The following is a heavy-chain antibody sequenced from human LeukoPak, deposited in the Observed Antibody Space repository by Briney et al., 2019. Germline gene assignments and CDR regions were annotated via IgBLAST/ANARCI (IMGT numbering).Heavy chain of an antibody. CDR1: GGSFSGYY. CDR2: INHSGST. CDR3: ARRMVRGVIIYFDY. D-gene: IGHD3-10*01. V-gene: IGHV4-34*01. Sequence: SETLSLTCAVYGGSFSGYYWSWIRQPPGKGLEWIGEINHSGSTNYNPSLKSRVTISVDTSKNQFSLKLSSVTAADTAVYYCARRMVRGVIIYFDYWGQGTLVTVSS. J-gene: IGHJ4*02.